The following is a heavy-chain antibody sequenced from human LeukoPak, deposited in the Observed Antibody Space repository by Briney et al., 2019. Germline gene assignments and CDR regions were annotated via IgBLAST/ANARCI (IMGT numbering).Heavy chain of an antibody. CDR1: GGSISSYY. CDR2: IYYSGST. CDR3: ARFCSGDSCYFRVL. Sequence: SETLSLTCTVSGGSISSYYWSWIRQPPGKGLEWIGHIYYSGSTNYNPSLKSRVTISVDTSKNQISLKLSSVTAADTAVYYCARFCSGDSCYFRVLWGQGTLVTVSS. J-gene: IGHJ4*02. D-gene: IGHD2-15*01. V-gene: IGHV4-59*08.